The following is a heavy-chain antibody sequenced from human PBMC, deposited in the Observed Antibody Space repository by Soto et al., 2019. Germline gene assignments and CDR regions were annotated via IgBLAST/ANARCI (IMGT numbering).Heavy chain of an antibody. Sequence: PSETLSLTCAVYGGSFSGYYWSWIRQPPGKGLEWIGEINHSGSTNYNPSLKSRVTITVDTSKNQVSLKLSSVTAADTAVYYCARNGSYYDFWSGYYFGGGMDVWGQGTTVTVSS. V-gene: IGHV4-34*01. D-gene: IGHD3-3*01. CDR3: ARNGSYYDFWSGYYFGGGMDV. J-gene: IGHJ6*02. CDR1: GGSFSGYY. CDR2: INHSGST.